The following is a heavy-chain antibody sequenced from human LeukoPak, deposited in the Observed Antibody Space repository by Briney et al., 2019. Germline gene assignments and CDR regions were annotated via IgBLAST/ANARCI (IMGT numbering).Heavy chain of an antibody. CDR1: GFTFNTYA. CDR2: ISGSGGGT. J-gene: IGHJ6*03. Sequence: GGSLRLSCAASGFTFNTYAMTWVRQAPGKGLEWVSAISGSGGGTYYADSVKGRFTISRDNSKNTLYLQMNSLRAEDTAVYYCAKGLKAVSVVAGAFYYYYYMDVWGKGTTVTV. D-gene: IGHD6-19*01. CDR3: AKGLKAVSVVAGAFYYYYYMDV. V-gene: IGHV3-23*01.